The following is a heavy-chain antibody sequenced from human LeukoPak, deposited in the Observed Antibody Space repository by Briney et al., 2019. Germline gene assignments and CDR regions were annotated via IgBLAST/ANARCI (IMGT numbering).Heavy chain of an antibody. Sequence: SVKVSCKASGGTFSSYTISWVRQAPGQGLEWMGRIIPILGIANYAQKFEGRVTITADKSTSTAYMELSSLRSEVTAVYYCARDQGSSWSKRGLYFQHWGQGTLVTVSS. CDR1: GGTFSSYT. CDR3: ARDQGSSWSKRGLYFQH. D-gene: IGHD6-13*01. J-gene: IGHJ1*01. CDR2: IIPILGIA. V-gene: IGHV1-69*04.